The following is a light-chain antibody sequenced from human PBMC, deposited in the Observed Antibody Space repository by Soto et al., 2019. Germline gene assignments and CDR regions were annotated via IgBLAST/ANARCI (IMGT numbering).Light chain of an antibody. CDR1: SSDVGGYDY. CDR3: SSYTSGSTLNV. J-gene: IGLJ1*01. V-gene: IGLV2-14*01. Sequence: QSALTQPASVSGSPGQSLTISCTGTSSDVGGYDYVSWYQQHPGNAPRLMIYKASNRPSGVSHRFSDSSSGNTASLTISGLQAEDEAAYYSSSYTSGSTLNVFGTGTKGTVL. CDR2: KAS.